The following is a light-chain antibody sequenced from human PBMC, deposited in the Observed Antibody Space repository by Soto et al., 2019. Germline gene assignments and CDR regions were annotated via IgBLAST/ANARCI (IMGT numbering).Light chain of an antibody. CDR2: DAS. Sequence: EIVLTQSPGTLSLSPGDRATLSCRASQSISRGYGAWYQQKPGQAPRLLIFDASRRATGIPDRFSGSGSGADFTLTISRLEPEDFAVYHCQQFGSSPLTFGGGTKVQIK. CDR1: QSISRGY. V-gene: IGKV3-20*01. J-gene: IGKJ4*01. CDR3: QQFGSSPLT.